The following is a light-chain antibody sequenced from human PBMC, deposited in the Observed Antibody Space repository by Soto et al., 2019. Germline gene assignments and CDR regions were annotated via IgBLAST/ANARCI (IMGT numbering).Light chain of an antibody. CDR1: ESLITKA. J-gene: IGKJ3*01. V-gene: IGKV3-20*01. CDR2: GAF. Sequence: EIVLTQSPGTLSLSPGETATVSCRATESLITKALAWYKQKPGQAPRLLIYGAFTRDAAIPDRFNGSGSGTDFALTISRLELEDSAVYYCQQYGVSPLTFGPGTKVEIK. CDR3: QQYGVSPLT.